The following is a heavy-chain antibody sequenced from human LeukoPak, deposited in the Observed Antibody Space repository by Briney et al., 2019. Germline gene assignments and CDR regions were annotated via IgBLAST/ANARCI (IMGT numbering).Heavy chain of an antibody. CDR2: ISSSSSTI. V-gene: IGHV3-48*01. Sequence: GGSLRLSCAASGFTFSSYSMNWVRQAPGKGLEWVSYISSSSSTIYYADSVKGRFTISRDNSKNTLYLQMNSLRAEDTAVYYCARGRITIFGVAYAFDIWGQGTMVTVSS. D-gene: IGHD3-3*01. J-gene: IGHJ3*02. CDR3: ARGRITIFGVAYAFDI. CDR1: GFTFSSYS.